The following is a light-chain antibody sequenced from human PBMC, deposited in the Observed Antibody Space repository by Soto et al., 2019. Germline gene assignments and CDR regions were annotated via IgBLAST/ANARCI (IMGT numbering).Light chain of an antibody. Sequence: QSVLTQPPSVSGAPGQRVTISCTGSSSNIGAGYDVHWYQQLPGKAPKLLIYGNSNRPSGVPYRFSGSKSGTSASLAITGLQAEEEDDYYCQSYYSSLRSSSFGGGTKLTVL. CDR1: SSNIGAGYD. CDR3: QSYYSSLRSSS. V-gene: IGLV1-40*01. J-gene: IGLJ3*02. CDR2: GNS.